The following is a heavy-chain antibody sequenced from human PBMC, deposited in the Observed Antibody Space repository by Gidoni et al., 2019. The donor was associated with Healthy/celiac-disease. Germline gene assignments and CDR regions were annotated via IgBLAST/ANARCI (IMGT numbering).Heavy chain of an antibody. J-gene: IGHJ4*02. CDR2: IRSKANSYAT. V-gene: IGHV3-73*02. CDR3: TTREVDLRSSSSLDFDY. CDR1: GFTFSGSA. Sequence: EVQLVESGGGLVQPGGSLKLSCAASGFTFSGSAMHWVRQASGKGLEWVGRIRSKANSYATAYAASVKGRFTISRDDSKNTAYLQMNSLKTEDTAVYYCTTREVDLRSSSSLDFDYWGQGTLVTVSS. D-gene: IGHD6-6*01.